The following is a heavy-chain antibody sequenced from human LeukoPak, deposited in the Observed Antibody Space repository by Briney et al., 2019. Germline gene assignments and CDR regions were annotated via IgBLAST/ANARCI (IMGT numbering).Heavy chain of an antibody. Sequence: GLEWIGYIYYSGSTNYNPSLKSRVTISVDTSKNQFSLKLSSVTAADTAVYYCARMSGWFDYWGQGTLVTVSS. J-gene: IGHJ4*02. CDR3: ARMSGWFDY. D-gene: IGHD6-19*01. CDR2: IYYSGST. V-gene: IGHV4-59*01.